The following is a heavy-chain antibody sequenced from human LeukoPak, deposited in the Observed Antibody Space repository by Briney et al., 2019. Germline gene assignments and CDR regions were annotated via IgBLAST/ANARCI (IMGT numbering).Heavy chain of an antibody. CDR3: ARGKLRYTLGGYYYMDV. CDR1: GFTVSSNY. V-gene: IGHV3-66*02. D-gene: IGHD1-14*01. CDR2: IYSGGST. Sequence: PGGSLRLSCAASGFTVSSNYMSWVRQAPGKGLEWVSVIYSGGSTYYAASVKGRFTISRDNSKNTLYLQMNSLRAEDTAVYYCARGKLRYTLGGYYYMDVWGKGTTVTVSS. J-gene: IGHJ6*03.